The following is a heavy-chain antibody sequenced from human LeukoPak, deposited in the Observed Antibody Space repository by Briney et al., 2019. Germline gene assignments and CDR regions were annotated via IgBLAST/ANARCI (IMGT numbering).Heavy chain of an antibody. J-gene: IGHJ5*02. CDR2: IKQDGSEK. CDR1: GFSFSSSW. CDR3: ARKTYYYDSGDYGWFGP. D-gene: IGHD3-22*01. Sequence: GGSLRLSCAASGFSFSSSWMSWVRQAPGKGLEWVANIKQDGSEKYYVDSVKGRFTISRDNAKNSLHLQMTSLRAEDTAVYYCARKTYYYDSGDYGWFGPWGQGTLVTVSS. V-gene: IGHV3-7*01.